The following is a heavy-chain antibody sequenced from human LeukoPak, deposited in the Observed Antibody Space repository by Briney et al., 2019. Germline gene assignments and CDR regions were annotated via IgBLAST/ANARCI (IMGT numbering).Heavy chain of an antibody. Sequence: ASVKVSCKASGYTFTSYYMHWVRQAPGQGLKWMGIINPSGGSTSYAQKFQGRVTMTRDTSTSTVYMELSSLRSEDTAVYYCAREWVEETAYYYYGMDVWGQGTTVTVSS. CDR3: AREWVEETAYYYYGMDV. V-gene: IGHV1-46*01. CDR1: GYTFTSYY. CDR2: INPSGGST. J-gene: IGHJ6*02. D-gene: IGHD1-14*01.